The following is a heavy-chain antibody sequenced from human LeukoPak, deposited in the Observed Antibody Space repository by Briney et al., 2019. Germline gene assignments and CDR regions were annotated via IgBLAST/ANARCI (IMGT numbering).Heavy chain of an antibody. CDR3: AKAGQRAVAGTVSLDY. CDR2: ISGSGGST. CDR1: GFTFSSYA. J-gene: IGHJ4*02. D-gene: IGHD6-19*01. Sequence: GGXLRLSCAASGFTFSSYAMSWVRQAPGKGLEWVSAISGSGGSTYYADSVKGRFTISRDNSKNTLYLQMNSLRAEDTAVYYCAKAGQRAVAGTVSLDYWGQGTLVTVSS. V-gene: IGHV3-23*01.